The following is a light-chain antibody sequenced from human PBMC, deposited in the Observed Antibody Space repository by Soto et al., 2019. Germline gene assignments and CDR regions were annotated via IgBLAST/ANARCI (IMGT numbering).Light chain of an antibody. CDR1: RDINNC. CDR2: DAS. Sequence: DIQMTQSPSSLSASVGDRVTITCRASRDINNCLCWYQQKPGKAPKLLIYDASNLETGVPSRFSGSGSGTDFTFTISRLQPEDVATYFCQQYKNLPYTFGQGTKVEI. J-gene: IGKJ2*01. CDR3: QQYKNLPYT. V-gene: IGKV1-33*01.